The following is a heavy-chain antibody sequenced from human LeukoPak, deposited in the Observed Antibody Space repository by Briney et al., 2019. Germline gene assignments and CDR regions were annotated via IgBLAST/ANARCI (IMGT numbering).Heavy chain of an antibody. CDR3: ARVEGWLQFNYDY. V-gene: IGHV1-2*02. J-gene: IGHJ4*02. Sequence: ASVKVSCKAFGYTFTDYYLHWVRQAPGQGFEWMGWIDPKSGDTNYAQKLQGRVTMTTDTSTSTAYMELRSLRSDDTAVYYCARVEGWLQFNYDYWGQGTLVTVSS. CDR1: GYTFTDYY. CDR2: IDPKSGDT. D-gene: IGHD5-24*01.